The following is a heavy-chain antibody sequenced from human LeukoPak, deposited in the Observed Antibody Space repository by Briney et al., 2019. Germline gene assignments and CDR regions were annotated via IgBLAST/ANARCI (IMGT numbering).Heavy chain of an antibody. CDR3: AREGPFYGDYIDAYFDY. CDR1: GFTFSSYW. D-gene: IGHD4-17*01. J-gene: IGHJ4*02. Sequence: GGSLRLPRAASGFTFSSYWMHWVRQAPGTALVWVSRINSDGSSTSYADSVKGRFTISRDNAKNTLYLQMNSLIAEDTAVYYCAREGPFYGDYIDAYFDYWGQGTLVTVSS. V-gene: IGHV3-74*01. CDR2: INSDGSST.